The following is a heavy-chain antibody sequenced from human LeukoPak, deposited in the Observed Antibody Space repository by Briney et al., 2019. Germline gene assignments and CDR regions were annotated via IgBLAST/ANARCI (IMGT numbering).Heavy chain of an antibody. J-gene: IGHJ5*02. V-gene: IGHV3-23*01. CDR3: ARDTRLGYCRSTSCYASWFDP. CDR2: ISGGGDNT. Sequence: GGSLRLSCAASGFTFSSYAMSWVRQAPGKGLEWVSTISGGGDNTYYADSVKGRFTISRDNSKNTPYLQMNSLRTEDTALYYCARDTRLGYCRSTSCYASWFDPWGQGTLVTVSS. CDR1: GFTFSSYA. D-gene: IGHD2-2*01.